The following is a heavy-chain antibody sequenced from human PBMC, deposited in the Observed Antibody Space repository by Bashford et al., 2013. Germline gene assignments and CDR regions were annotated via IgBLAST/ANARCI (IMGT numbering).Heavy chain of an antibody. Sequence: SVKGLPARASGYTFTSYGISWVRQAPGQGLEWMGGIIPIFGTANYAQKFQGRVTITADESTSTAYMELSSLRSEDTAVYYCARGTPNILTHNWGQGTLVTVS. J-gene: IGHJ4*02. D-gene: IGHD1-14*01. CDR3: ARGTPNILTHN. CDR2: IIPIFGTA. CDR1: GYTFTSYG. V-gene: IGHV1-69*13.